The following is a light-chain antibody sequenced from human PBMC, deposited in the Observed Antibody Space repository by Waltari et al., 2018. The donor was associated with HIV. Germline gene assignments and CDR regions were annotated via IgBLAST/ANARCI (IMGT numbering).Light chain of an antibody. V-gene: IGKV1-5*03. CDR1: QSLSGW. CDR2: KAF. J-gene: IGKJ1*01. CDR3: QQYNSYPWT. Sequence: DIQMTQSPSTLSASVGDRLSITCRASQSLSGWLAWYQQKPGKAPKLLIYKAFSLEGGVPSRFSGVGSETEFTLTISSLQPDDFATYYCQQYNSYPWTFGQGTKVEIK.